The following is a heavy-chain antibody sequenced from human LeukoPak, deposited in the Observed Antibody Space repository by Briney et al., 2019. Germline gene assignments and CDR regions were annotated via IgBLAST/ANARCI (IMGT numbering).Heavy chain of an antibody. CDR1: GGSISSYY. D-gene: IGHD3-22*01. V-gene: IGHV4-4*07. J-gene: IGHJ4*02. Sequence: SETLSLTCTVSGGSISSYYWSWIRQPAGKGLEWIGRIYTSGSTNYNPSLKSRVTMSVDTSKTQFSLKLSSVTAADTAVYYCARDSYSSGYSTINYWGQGTLVTVSS. CDR3: ARDSYSSGYSTINY. CDR2: IYTSGST.